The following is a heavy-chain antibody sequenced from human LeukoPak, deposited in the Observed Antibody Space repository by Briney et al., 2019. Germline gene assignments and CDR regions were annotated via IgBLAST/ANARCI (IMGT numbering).Heavy chain of an antibody. CDR3: ERERGSNYFDGSGFDD. J-gene: IGHJ4*02. V-gene: IGHV3-66*01. CDR2: IYSGGST. CDR1: GFTVSSYY. D-gene: IGHD3-22*01. Sequence: GGSLRLSWTASGFTVSSYYMSWVRQAPGKGLEWIGVIYSGGSTYYAASVKGRFTISRDKSKNTLYFQMSSLRAEDTAVYYCERERGSNYFDGSGFDDWGQGTLVTFPS.